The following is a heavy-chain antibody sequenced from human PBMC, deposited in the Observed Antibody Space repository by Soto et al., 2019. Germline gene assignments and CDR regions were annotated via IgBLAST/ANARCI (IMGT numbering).Heavy chain of an antibody. Sequence: QVQLVQSAAEVKKPGASVKVSCKASGYTFNAYYIHWVRQATGQGLEWVGRINPNSGDTTYTQKFEGRVTMTRDTSISTAYLELTGLRSDDTAIYYCAGDPRPLYNFDYWAREPWSPSPQ. D-gene: IGHD6-6*01. J-gene: IGHJ4*02. CDR1: GYTFNAYY. V-gene: IGHV1-2*02. CDR3: AGDPRPLYNFDY. CDR2: INPNSGDT.